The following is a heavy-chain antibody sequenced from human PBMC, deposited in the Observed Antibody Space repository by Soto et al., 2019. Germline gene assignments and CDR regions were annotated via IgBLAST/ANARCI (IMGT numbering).Heavy chain of an antibody. V-gene: IGHV1-69*01. CDR3: ARVGIAGSTTNGGRCYFDY. J-gene: IGHJ4*02. CDR1: GGTFSSYA. D-gene: IGHD1-26*01. CDR2: IIPIFGTA. Sequence: QLQLVQSGAEVKQPGSSVKVSCKASGGTFSSYAISWVRQAPGQGLEWMGGIIPIFGTANYAQKFQGRVTITADESTSTAYMELSSLRSEDTAVYYCARVGIAGSTTNGGRCYFDYWGQRTLVTVSS.